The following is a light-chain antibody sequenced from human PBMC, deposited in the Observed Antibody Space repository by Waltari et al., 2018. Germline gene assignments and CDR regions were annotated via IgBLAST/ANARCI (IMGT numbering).Light chain of an antibody. Sequence: EIVLTKSPDFQSVTPKEKITITCRASQSIGSGLRWVLEKPYQSPKLLIKYASQSISGVPSMFSGSGSETDFTLTINSLEAEDAATYYCHQSSSPWTFGQGTKVEIK. CDR1: QSIGSG. CDR3: HQSSSPWT. CDR2: YAS. J-gene: IGKJ1*01. V-gene: IGKV6-21*02.